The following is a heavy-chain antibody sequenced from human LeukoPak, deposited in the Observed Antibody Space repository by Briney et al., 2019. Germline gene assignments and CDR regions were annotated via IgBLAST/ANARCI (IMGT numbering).Heavy chain of an antibody. CDR3: AKDIAPGEAAAGTGYFQH. D-gene: IGHD6-13*01. CDR1: GFTFDDYT. Sequence: GGSLRLSCAASGFTFDDYTMHWVRQAPGKGLEWVSLISWDGGSTYYADSVKGRFTISRDNSKNSLYLQMNSLRTEDTALYYCAKDIAPGEAAAGTGYFQHWGQGTLGTVSS. CDR2: ISWDGGST. V-gene: IGHV3-43*01. J-gene: IGHJ1*01.